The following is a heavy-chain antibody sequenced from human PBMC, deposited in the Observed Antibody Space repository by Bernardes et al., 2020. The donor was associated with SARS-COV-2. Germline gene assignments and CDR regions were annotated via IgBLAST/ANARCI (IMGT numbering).Heavy chain of an antibody. J-gene: IGHJ4*02. V-gene: IGHV2-5*02. CDR3: AHSDSSGFYSWYYHY. D-gene: IGHD3-22*01. CDR1: GFSLTPSGVG. CDR2: IYWDDDK. Sequence: SGSTLLKPTQTLTLTCTFSGFSLTPSGVGVAWIRHPPGKALEWLALIYWDDDKRYSPSLKNRLTIKKDTSKNQVVLTMTNVDPADTATYYCAHSDSSGFYSWYYHYWGRGTLVVVSS.